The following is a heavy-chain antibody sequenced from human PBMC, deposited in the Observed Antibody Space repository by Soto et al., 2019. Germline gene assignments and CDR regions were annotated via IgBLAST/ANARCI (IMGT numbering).Heavy chain of an antibody. Sequence: GGSLRLSCAASGFTFSRYYMSWVRLAPGKGLEWLAMTTQDGNDKHYVDSVRGRFTISRDNAKNSLYLQMDSLRDEDTAVYYCARLLYDFWSGYYRRGPLDVWGKGTTVTVSS. CDR2: TTQDGNDK. CDR3: ARLLYDFWSGYYRRGPLDV. J-gene: IGHJ6*04. V-gene: IGHV3-7*01. D-gene: IGHD3-3*01. CDR1: GFTFSRYY.